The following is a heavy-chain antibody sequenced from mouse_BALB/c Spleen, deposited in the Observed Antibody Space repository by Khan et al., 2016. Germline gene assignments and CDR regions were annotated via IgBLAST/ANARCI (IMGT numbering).Heavy chain of an antibody. J-gene: IGHJ3*01. CDR1: GFDFRRYW. CDR2: INPDSRTI. V-gene: IGHV4-1*02. D-gene: IGHD1-1*01. Sequence: EVKLLESGGGLVQPGGSLKLSCAASGFDFRRYWMSWVRQAPGKGLEWIGEINPDSRTINYTPSLKDKFTISRDTATNTLYLQISKVRSEDTALYDCAGEEYYGYVAYWGQGTMVSVSA. CDR3: AGEEYYGYVAY.